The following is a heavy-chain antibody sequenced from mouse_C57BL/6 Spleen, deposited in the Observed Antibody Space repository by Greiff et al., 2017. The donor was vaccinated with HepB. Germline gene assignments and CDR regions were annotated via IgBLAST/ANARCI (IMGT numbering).Heavy chain of an antibody. CDR3: ARGDYDGAWLAY. J-gene: IGHJ3*01. D-gene: IGHD2-3*01. CDR2: IDPSDSYT. Sequence: QVQLQQPGAELVMPGASVKLSCKASGYTFTSYWMHWVKQRPGQGLEWIGEIDPSDSYTNYNQKFKGKSTLTVDKSTSTSYIQLSSLTSEDSAVYYCARGDYDGAWLAYWGQGTLVTVS. CDR1: GYTFTSYW. V-gene: IGHV1-69*01.